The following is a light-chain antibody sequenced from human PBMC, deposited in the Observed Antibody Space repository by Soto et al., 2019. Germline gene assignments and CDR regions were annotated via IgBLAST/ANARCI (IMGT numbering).Light chain of an antibody. Sequence: QSVLTQPASVSWSPGQSITISCTGTSSDVGGYNYVSWYQQYPGRAPKFIIYEVSHRPSGVSNRFSASKSGNTASLTISGLQAEDEADYYCSSYTSSSTLVFGTGTKVTVL. V-gene: IGLV2-14*01. CDR3: SSYTSSSTLV. CDR2: EVS. J-gene: IGLJ1*01. CDR1: SSDVGGYNY.